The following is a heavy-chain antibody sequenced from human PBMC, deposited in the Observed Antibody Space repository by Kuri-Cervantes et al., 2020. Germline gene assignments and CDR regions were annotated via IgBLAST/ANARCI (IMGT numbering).Heavy chain of an antibody. CDR2: ISGSGGST. Sequence: GESLKIPCAASGFTFSNYAMSWVRQAPGKGLEWVSGISGSGGSTYYTDSVKGRFTISRDNSKNALYLQMSSLRAEDTAVYYCAKDRSGVITFGGVFPNWGQGTLVTVSS. V-gene: IGHV3-23*01. CDR3: AKDRSGVITFGGVFPN. J-gene: IGHJ4*02. CDR1: GFTFSNYA. D-gene: IGHD3-16*01.